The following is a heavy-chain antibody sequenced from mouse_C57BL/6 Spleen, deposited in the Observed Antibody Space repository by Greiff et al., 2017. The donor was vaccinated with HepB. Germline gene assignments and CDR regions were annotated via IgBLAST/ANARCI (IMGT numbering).Heavy chain of an antibody. V-gene: IGHV1-80*01. J-gene: IGHJ2*01. D-gene: IGHD2-4*01. CDR2: IYPGDGDT. Sequence: QVQLKQSGAELVKPGASVKISCKASGYAFSSYWMNWVKQRPGKGLEWIGQIYPGDGDTNYNGKFKGKATLTADKSSSTAYMQLSSLTSEDSAVYFCARRRLRRGFDYWGQGTTLTVSS. CDR3: ARRRLRRGFDY. CDR1: GYAFSSYW.